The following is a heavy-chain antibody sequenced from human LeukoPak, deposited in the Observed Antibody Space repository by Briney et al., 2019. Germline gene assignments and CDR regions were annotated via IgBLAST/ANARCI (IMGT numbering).Heavy chain of an antibody. V-gene: IGHV4-30-2*01. Sequence: PSETLSLTCAVSGGSISSGGYSWSWIRQPPGKGLEWIGYIYHSGSTYYNPSLKSRVTISVDRSKNQFSLKLSSVTAADTAVYYCARGEQLWFGELLSFDYWGQGTLVTVSS. J-gene: IGHJ4*02. D-gene: IGHD3-10*01. CDR1: GGSISSGGYS. CDR3: ARGEQLWFGELLSFDY. CDR2: IYHSGST.